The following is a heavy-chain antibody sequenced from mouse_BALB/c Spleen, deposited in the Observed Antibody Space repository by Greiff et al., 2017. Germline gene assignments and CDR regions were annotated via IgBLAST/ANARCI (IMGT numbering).Heavy chain of an antibody. CDR2: INSNGGST. J-gene: IGHJ4*01. Sequence: DVKLVESGGGLVQPGGSLKLSCAASGFTFSSYGMSWVRQTPDKRLELVATINSNGGSTYYPDSVKGRFTISRDNAKNTLYLQMSSLKSEDTAMYYCAREGGYDGAMDYWGQGTSVTVSS. V-gene: IGHV5-6-3*01. D-gene: IGHD2-14*01. CDR1: GFTFSSYG. CDR3: AREGGYDGAMDY.